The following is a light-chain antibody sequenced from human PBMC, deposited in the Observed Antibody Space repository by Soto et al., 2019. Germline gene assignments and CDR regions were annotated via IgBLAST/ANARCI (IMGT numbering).Light chain of an antibody. CDR1: QSVSSSY. V-gene: IGKV3-20*01. CDR2: GAS. Sequence: EIVLTQSPGTVSLSPGERATLSCRASQSVSSSYLAWYQQKPGQAPRLLIYGASIRATGIPDRFSGSGSGTDFTLSISRLEPEDFAVYYCQHYVSSPWTFGQGTKVDIK. CDR3: QHYVSSPWT. J-gene: IGKJ1*01.